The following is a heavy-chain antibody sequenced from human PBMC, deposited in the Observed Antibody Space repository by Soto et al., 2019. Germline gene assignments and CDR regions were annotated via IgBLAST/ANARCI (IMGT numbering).Heavy chain of an antibody. Sequence: QVELVQSGAEVKKPGSSVKVSCKASGDTFDIYGFNWVRQAPGEGLEWMGVIIPIFETADYAQKFQGRVSITADKSTSTAYMELGSLTSEVTAVYYCARGGIHFADSSGHAFDSWGQGTLISVNS. CDR1: GDTFDIYG. CDR2: IIPIFETA. V-gene: IGHV1-69*06. D-gene: IGHD3-22*01. CDR3: ARGGIHFADSSGHAFDS. J-gene: IGHJ4*02.